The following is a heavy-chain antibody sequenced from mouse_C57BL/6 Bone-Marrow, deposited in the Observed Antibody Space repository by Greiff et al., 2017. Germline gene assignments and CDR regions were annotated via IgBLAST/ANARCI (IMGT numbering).Heavy chain of an antibody. CDR2: IYPRSGNT. D-gene: IGHD1-1*01. Sequence: QVQLKESGAELARPGASVKLSCKASGYTFTSYGISWVKQRPGQGLEWIGEIYPRSGNTYYNEKFKGKATLTADKSSSTAYMELRSLTSEDSAVYFCARVVRRYFDYWGQGTTLTVSS. CDR3: ARVVRRYFDY. J-gene: IGHJ2*01. CDR1: GYTFTSYG. V-gene: IGHV1-81*01.